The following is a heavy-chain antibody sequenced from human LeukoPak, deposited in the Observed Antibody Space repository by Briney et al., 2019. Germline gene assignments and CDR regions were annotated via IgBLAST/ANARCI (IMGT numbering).Heavy chain of an antibody. D-gene: IGHD3-16*01. CDR1: GGSFSGYY. CDR2: INHSGST. CDR3: ARGGGGLWPRPNWFDP. Sequence: KPSETLSLTCAVYGGSFSGYYWSWIRQPPGKGLEWIGEINHSGSTNYNPSLKSRVTISVDTSKNQFSLKLSSVTAADTAAYYCARGGGGLWPRPNWFDPWGQGTLVTVSS. J-gene: IGHJ5*02. V-gene: IGHV4-34*01.